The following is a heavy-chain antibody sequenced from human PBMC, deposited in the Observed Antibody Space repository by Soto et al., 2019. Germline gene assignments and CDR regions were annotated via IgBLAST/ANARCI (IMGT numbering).Heavy chain of an antibody. CDR2: IYHSGST. CDR1: GGSISSGGYS. Sequence: QLQLQESGSGLVKPSQTLSLTCAVSGGSISSGGYSWSWIRQPPGKGLEWIGYIYHSGSTYYNPSLKSRVTTAGDRSKNQFSLKLSSVTAADTAVYYCARAVFGGATVVTPYVSWYFDLWGRGTLVTVSS. CDR3: ARAVFGGATVVTPYVSWYFDL. J-gene: IGHJ2*01. V-gene: IGHV4-30-2*01. D-gene: IGHD3-16*01.